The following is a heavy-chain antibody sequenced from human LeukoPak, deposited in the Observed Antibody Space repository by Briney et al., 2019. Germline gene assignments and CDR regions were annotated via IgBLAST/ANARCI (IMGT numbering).Heavy chain of an antibody. CDR1: GYTFTGYY. J-gene: IGHJ4*02. Sequence: ASVKVSCKASGYTFTGYYMHWVRQAPGQGLEWMGWINPNSGGTNYAQKFQGRVTMTRDTSISTAYMELSRLRSDDTAVYYCARVNPTTSYYDFWSGYYENDYWGQGTLVTVSS. V-gene: IGHV1-2*02. D-gene: IGHD3-3*01. CDR3: ARVNPTTSYYDFWSGYYENDY. CDR2: INPNSGGT.